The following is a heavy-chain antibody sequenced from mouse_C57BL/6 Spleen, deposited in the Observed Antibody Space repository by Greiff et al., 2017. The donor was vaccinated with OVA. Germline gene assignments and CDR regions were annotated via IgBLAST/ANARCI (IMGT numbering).Heavy chain of an antibody. D-gene: IGHD2-3*01. CDR2: ISSGGSYT. CDR3: ARPLIYDGYLGFAY. Sequence: EVMLVESGGDLVRPGGSLKLSCAASGFTFSSYGMSWVRQTPDKRLEWVATISSGGSYTYYPDSVKGRCTISRDNAKNTLYLQMSSLKSEDTAVYYCARPLIYDGYLGFAYWGQGTLVTVSA. CDR1: GFTFSSYG. V-gene: IGHV5-6*01. J-gene: IGHJ3*01.